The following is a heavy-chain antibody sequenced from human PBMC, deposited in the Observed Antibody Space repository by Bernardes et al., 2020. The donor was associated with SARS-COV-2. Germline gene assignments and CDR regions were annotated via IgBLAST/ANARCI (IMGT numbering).Heavy chain of an antibody. CDR1: GFTFSSSW. Sequence: GGSLRLSCAASGFTFSSSWLHWDRQAPGKGLVWVSRINPDGSSTSYADSVKGRFTISRDNAKNMLFLQMSGLRAEDTAMYYCARDLGYCTNGVCSPWGQGTLVTVSS. J-gene: IGHJ5*02. CDR3: ARDLGYCTNGVCSP. V-gene: IGHV3-74*01. CDR2: INPDGSST. D-gene: IGHD2-8*01.